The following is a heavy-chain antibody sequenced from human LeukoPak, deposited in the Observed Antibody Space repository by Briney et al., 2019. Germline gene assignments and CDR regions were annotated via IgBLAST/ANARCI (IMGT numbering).Heavy chain of an antibody. CDR1: GYTFTIYD. CDR2: MNPNSGNT. J-gene: IGHJ5*02. V-gene: IGHV1-8*01. Sequence: ASVRVSCTASGYTFTIYDINGVRQAPGQGGEWMGWMNPNSGNTGYAQKFQGRVTMTRNTSISTAYMELSSLRSEDTAVYYCARGPRHPWFDPWGQGTLVTVSS. CDR3: ARGPRHPWFDP.